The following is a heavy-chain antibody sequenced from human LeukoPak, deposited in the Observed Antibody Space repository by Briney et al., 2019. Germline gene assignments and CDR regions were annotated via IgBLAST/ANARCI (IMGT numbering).Heavy chain of an antibody. CDR2: IYYSGNT. V-gene: IGHV4-59*01. CDR3: AVTMVRGAGPYYFDY. CDR1: GGSISGYY. D-gene: IGHD3-10*01. Sequence: PSQTLSLTCTVSGGSISGYYWSWIRQPPGKGLEWIGYIYYSGNTNYNPSLKGRVTISVDTSKNQFSLKLSSVTAADTAVYYCAVTMVRGAGPYYFDYWGQGTLVTVSS. J-gene: IGHJ4*02.